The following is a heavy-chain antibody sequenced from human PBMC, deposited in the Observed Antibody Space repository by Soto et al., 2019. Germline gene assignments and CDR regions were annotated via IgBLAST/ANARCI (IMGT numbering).Heavy chain of an antibody. Sequence: EVQLLESEGGLVEPGGSLRVSCAVSGIIFSDAWLNWVRQAPGEGLEWVGRVKPKSAGETKDYAAPVKGRFTISRDDSENTLYLEMNSLKIEDTAVYYCTADLVGLSRIIDYWGQGTLVTVSS. CDR3: TADLVGLSRIIDY. CDR2: VKPKSAGETK. V-gene: IGHV3-15*07. CDR1: GIIFSDAW. J-gene: IGHJ4*02.